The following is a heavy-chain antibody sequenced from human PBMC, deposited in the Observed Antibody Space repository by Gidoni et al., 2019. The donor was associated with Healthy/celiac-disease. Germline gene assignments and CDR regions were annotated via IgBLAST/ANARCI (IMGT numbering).Heavy chain of an antibody. CDR3: ARQRITIFGVAPYFDY. J-gene: IGHJ4*02. CDR1: GYSFTSYW. CDR2: IYPGDSDT. V-gene: IGHV5-51*01. Sequence: EVQLVQSGAAVKKPGESLKISCKGSGYSFTSYWIGWVRQMPGKDLEWMGIIYPGDSDTRYSPSFQGQVTISADKSISTAYLQWSSLKASDTAMYYCARQRITIFGVAPYFDYWGQGTLVTVSS. D-gene: IGHD3-3*01.